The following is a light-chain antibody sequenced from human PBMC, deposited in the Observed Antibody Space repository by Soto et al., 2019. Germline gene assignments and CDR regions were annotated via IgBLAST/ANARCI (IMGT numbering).Light chain of an antibody. CDR2: SNN. Sequence: QSVLTQPPSVSGAPGQRVTISCTGSSSNIGAGHAVHWYQQLPGTAPKLLIHSNNNRPSGVSDRFSASRSGTSASLAITGLQAGDEADYFCQSYDSSLSGSVVFGGGTKLTVL. CDR3: QSYDSSLSGSVV. V-gene: IGLV1-40*01. CDR1: SSNIGAGHA. J-gene: IGLJ2*01.